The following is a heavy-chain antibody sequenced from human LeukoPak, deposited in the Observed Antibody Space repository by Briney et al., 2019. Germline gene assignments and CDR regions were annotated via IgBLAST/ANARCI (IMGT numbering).Heavy chain of an antibody. CDR1: GGTSSSYA. D-gene: IGHD1-26*01. V-gene: IGHV1-18*01. CDR3: ARDGSGSYQYSDAFDI. Sequence: GASVKVSCKASGGTSSSYAISWVRQAPGQGLEWMGWISAYNGNANYAQKLQGRVTMTTDTSTSTAYMELRSLRSDDTAVYYCARDGSGSYQYSDAFDIWGQGTMVTVSS. J-gene: IGHJ3*02. CDR2: ISAYNGNA.